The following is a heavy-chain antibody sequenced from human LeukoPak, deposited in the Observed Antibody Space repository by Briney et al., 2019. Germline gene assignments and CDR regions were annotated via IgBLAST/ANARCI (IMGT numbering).Heavy chain of an antibody. Sequence: GRSLRLSCAASGFTFSSYGMHWVRQAPGKGLEWVAVIWYDGSNKYYADSVKGRFTISRDNSKNTLYLQMSSLRAEDTAVYYCARDDDYDSSGLDYWGQGTLVTVSS. CDR1: GFTFSSYG. J-gene: IGHJ4*02. V-gene: IGHV3-33*01. CDR2: IWYDGSNK. CDR3: ARDDDYDSSGLDY. D-gene: IGHD3-22*01.